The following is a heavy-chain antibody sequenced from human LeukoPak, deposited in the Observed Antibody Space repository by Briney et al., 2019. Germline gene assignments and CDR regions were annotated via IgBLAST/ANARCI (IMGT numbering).Heavy chain of an antibody. J-gene: IGHJ4*02. D-gene: IGHD1-20*01. V-gene: IGHV3-74*01. CDR2: INPDGSTT. CDR1: GFTFSSYW. Sequence: PGGSLRLSCAASGFTFSSYWMHWVRQAPGKGLVWVSRINPDGSTTSYADSVKGRFTISRDSAKNTLYLQMNSLRAEDTAVYYCSTIGFNWDYWGQGTLVTVSS. CDR3: STIGFNWDY.